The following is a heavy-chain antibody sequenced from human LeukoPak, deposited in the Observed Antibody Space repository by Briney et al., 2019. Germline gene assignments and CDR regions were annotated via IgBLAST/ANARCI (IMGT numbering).Heavy chain of an antibody. CDR2: FDPEDGET. Sequence: ASVKVSCKVSGYTLTELSMHWVRQAPGKGLEWMGGFDPEDGETIYAQKFQGRVTMTEDTSTDTAYMELSSLRSEDTAVYYCATVNRSGGSCYPYNWFDPWGQGTLVTVSS. V-gene: IGHV1-24*01. D-gene: IGHD2-15*01. CDR3: ATVNRSGGSCYPYNWFDP. J-gene: IGHJ5*02. CDR1: GYTLTELS.